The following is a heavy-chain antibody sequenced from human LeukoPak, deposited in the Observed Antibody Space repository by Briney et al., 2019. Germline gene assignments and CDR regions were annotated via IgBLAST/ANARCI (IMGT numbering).Heavy chain of an antibody. D-gene: IGHD3-16*01. Sequence: PSETLSLTCTVSGVSISTSPYYWSWIRQPPGKGLEWIGEINHSGSTNYNPSLKSRVTISVDTSKNQFSLKLSSVTAADTAVYYCARAGGFFYDYVWGSYGYWGQGTLVTVSS. CDR1: GVSISTSPYY. J-gene: IGHJ4*02. V-gene: IGHV4-39*07. CDR3: ARAGGFFYDYVWGSYGY. CDR2: INHSGST.